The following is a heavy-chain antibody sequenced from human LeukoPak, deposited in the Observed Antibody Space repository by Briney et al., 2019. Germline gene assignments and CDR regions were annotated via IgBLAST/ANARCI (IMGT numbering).Heavy chain of an antibody. J-gene: IGHJ4*02. Sequence: GGSLRLSCAASGFTFSTYSMNWVRQAPGKGLEWVSFISSSSSIIYYADSVKGRFTVSRDNAKNSLYLQMNSLRAEDTAVYYCARGDGVTYLPFDYWGQGTLVSVSP. V-gene: IGHV3-48*04. CDR1: GFTFSTYS. CDR2: ISSSSSII. CDR3: ARGDGVTYLPFDY. D-gene: IGHD5-18*01.